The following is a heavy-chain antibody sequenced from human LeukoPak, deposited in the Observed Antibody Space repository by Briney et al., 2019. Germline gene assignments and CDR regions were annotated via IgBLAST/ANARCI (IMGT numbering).Heavy chain of an antibody. Sequence: PGGSLRLSCAASGFTFRTYDMHWVRQVSGEGLEWVATIGTTGDTYYAGSVKGRSTISREDGKNSLFLQMNSLRAGDTAAYYCTRDIAGSGTAMDVWGKGTTVTVSS. CDR1: GFTFRTYD. V-gene: IGHV3-13*01. D-gene: IGHD2-15*01. CDR3: TRDIAGSGTAMDV. J-gene: IGHJ6*03. CDR2: IGTTGDT.